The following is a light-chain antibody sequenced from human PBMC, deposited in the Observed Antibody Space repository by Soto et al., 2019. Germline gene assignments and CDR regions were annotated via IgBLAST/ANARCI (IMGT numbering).Light chain of an antibody. CDR1: QSISTW. Sequence: DIQMTQSPSTLSASVGDRVTITCRASQSISTWLAWYQQKPGKAPKLLIYSASDLESGVPSRFSGSGFGTEFTLTITSLQPDDFATYYCQQYNSYSTCGPATFGQGTKV. CDR2: SAS. CDR3: QQYNSYSTCGPAT. V-gene: IGKV1-5*03. J-gene: IGKJ1*01.